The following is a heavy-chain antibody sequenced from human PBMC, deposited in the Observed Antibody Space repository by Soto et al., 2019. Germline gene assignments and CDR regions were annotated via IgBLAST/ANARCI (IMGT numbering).Heavy chain of an antibody. V-gene: IGHV4-59*01. CDR2: IYYSEST. Sequence: SETLSLTCTVSGGSISSYYWSWIRQPPGKGLEWIGYIYYSESTNYNTSLKSRVTISVDTSKNQFSMKLSSVTAADTAVYYCAREVRAAASMWFDPWGQGTLVTLSS. CDR1: GGSISSYY. J-gene: IGHJ5*02. CDR3: AREVRAAASMWFDP. D-gene: IGHD6-13*01.